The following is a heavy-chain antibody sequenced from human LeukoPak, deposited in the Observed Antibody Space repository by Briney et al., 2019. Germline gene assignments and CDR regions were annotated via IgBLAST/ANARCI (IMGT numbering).Heavy chain of an antibody. Sequence: ASVKVSCKASGCTFTSYDINWVRQATGQGLEWMGWMNPNSGSTGYAQKFQGRVTMTRNTSISTAYMELSSLRSEDTAVYYCARAGGYCGRISCPYYFDYWGQGSLVAVSS. CDR2: MNPNSGST. D-gene: IGHD2-15*01. J-gene: IGHJ4*02. CDR1: GCTFTSYD. CDR3: ARAGGYCGRISCPYYFDY. V-gene: IGHV1-8*01.